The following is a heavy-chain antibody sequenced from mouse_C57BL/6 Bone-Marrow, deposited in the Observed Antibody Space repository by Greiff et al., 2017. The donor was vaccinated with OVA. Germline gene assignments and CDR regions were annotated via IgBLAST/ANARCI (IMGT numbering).Heavy chain of an antibody. V-gene: IGHV1-72*01. CDR2: IDPNSGGT. D-gene: IGHD1-1*01. CDR3: AMIYYYGSRRSPYAMDY. CDR1: GYTFTSYW. Sequence: VQLQQSGAELVKPGASVKLSCKASGYTFTSYWMHWVKQRPGRGLEWIGRIDPNSGGTKYNEKFKSKATLTVDKPSSTAYMQLSSLTSEDSAVYYCAMIYYYGSRRSPYAMDYWGQGTSVTVSS. J-gene: IGHJ4*01.